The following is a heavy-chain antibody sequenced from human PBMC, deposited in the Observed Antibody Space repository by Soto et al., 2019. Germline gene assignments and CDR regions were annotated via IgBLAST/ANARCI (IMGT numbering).Heavy chain of an antibody. V-gene: IGHV1-3*01. CDR2: INVGNGDT. Sequence: ASVKVSCKTSGYTFTAFAVHWVRQASGQRLEWMEWINVGNGDTKSSQNLQGRVTITRDTSASTVYMELSSLRSEDTAVYYCVRVGGSGWTLDFWGQGTLVTVS. J-gene: IGHJ4*02. CDR1: GYTFTAFA. CDR3: VRVGGSGWTLDF. D-gene: IGHD6-25*01.